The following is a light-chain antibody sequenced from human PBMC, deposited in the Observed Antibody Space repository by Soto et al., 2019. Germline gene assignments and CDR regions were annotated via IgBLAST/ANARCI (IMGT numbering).Light chain of an antibody. J-gene: IGLJ1*01. CDR2: DVS. CDR3: CSYASSYTPIYV. Sequence: QSALTQPRSVSGSPGQSVTISCTGTSSDVGDYNYVSWYQQHPGKAPKLMIYDVSKRPSGVPDRFSGSKSGNTASLTISGLSAVDADDYSCCSYASSYTPIYVFGTGTKLTVL. CDR1: SSDVGDYNY. V-gene: IGLV2-11*01.